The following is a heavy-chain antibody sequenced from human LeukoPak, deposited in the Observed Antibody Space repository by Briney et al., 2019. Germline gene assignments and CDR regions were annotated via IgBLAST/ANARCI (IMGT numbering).Heavy chain of an antibody. J-gene: IGHJ4*02. CDR1: GFTFSSYA. CDR2: ISGSGGST. CDR3: TTDLYDSSGYEDY. D-gene: IGHD3-22*01. V-gene: IGHV3-23*01. Sequence: GGSLRLSCAATGFTFSSYAMSWVRQAPGKGLEWVSGISGSGGSTYYADSAKGRFTISRDNSKNTLYLQMNSLRAEDTAVYYCTTDLYDSSGYEDYWGQGTLVTVSS.